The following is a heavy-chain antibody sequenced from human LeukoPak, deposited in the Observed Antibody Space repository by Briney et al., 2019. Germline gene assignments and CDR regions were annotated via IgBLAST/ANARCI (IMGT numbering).Heavy chain of an antibody. CDR3: ARVKDTAMGEIDY. J-gene: IGHJ4*02. D-gene: IGHD5-18*01. CDR1: GFTFSSYS. Sequence: GGSLRLSCAASGFTFSSYSMNWVRQAPGKGLEWVSSISSSSSYIYYADSVKGRFTISRDNAKNSLFLQMTILRAEDTAVYYCARVKDTAMGEIDYWGQGTLVTVSS. CDR2: ISSSSSYI. V-gene: IGHV3-21*01.